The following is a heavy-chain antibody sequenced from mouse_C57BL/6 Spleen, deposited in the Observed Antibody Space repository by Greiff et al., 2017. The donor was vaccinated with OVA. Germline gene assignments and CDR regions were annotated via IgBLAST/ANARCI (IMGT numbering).Heavy chain of an antibody. J-gene: IGHJ4*01. D-gene: IGHD1-1*01. CDR2: ISSGSSTI. V-gene: IGHV5-17*01. CDR3: ARPFITTVVGAMDY. CDR1: GFTFSDYG. Sequence: VHLVESGGGLVKPGGSLKLSCAASGFTFSDYGMHWVRQAPEKGLEWVAYISSGSSTIYYADTVKGRFTISRDNAKNTLFLQMTSLRSEDTAMYYCARPFITTVVGAMDYWGQGTSVTVSS.